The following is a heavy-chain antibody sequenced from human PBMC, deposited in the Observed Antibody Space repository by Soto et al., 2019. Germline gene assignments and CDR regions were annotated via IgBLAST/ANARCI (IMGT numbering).Heavy chain of an antibody. CDR3: ATSYCSGGSCYSEAFDY. V-gene: IGHV4-39*01. J-gene: IGHJ4*02. CDR1: GGSISSSSYY. D-gene: IGHD2-15*01. Sequence: SETLSLTCTVSGGSISSSSYYWGWIRQPPGKGLEWIGSIYYSGSTYYNPSLKSRVTISVDTSKNQFSLKLSSVTAADTAVYYCATSYCSGGSCYSEAFDYWGQGTLVTVSS. CDR2: IYYSGST.